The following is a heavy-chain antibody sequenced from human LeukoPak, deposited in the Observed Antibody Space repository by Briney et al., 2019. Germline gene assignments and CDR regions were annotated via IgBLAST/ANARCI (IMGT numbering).Heavy chain of an antibody. CDR2: IIPIFGTA. J-gene: IGHJ4*02. Sequence: GASVKVSCKASGGTFSSYAISWVRQAPGQGLEWMGGIIPIFGTANYAQKFQGRVTITADESTSTAYMELSSLRSEDTAVYYCASSGGSGSYFDYWGQGTLVTVSS. CDR1: GGTFSSYA. V-gene: IGHV1-69*13. D-gene: IGHD3-10*01. CDR3: ASSGGSGSYFDY.